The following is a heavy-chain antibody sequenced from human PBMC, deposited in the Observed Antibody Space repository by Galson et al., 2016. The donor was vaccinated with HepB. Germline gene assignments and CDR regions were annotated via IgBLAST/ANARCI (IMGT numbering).Heavy chain of an antibody. CDR2: IRAYSGNT. J-gene: IGHJ3*02. CDR1: GYTFISYG. D-gene: IGHD5-18*01. V-gene: IGHV1-18*01. Sequence: SCKASGYTFISYGISWVRQAPGQGFEWMGWIRAYSGNTNYAQKFQGRVTMTTDTSTSTAYMELRSLRSDDTAVYFCVRGYSSESFDIWGQGTMVTVSS. CDR3: VRGYSSESFDI.